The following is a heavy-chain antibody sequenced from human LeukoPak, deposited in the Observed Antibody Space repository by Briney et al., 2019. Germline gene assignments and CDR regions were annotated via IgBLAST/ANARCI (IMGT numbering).Heavy chain of an antibody. Sequence: SETLSLTCTVSGYSISSGYYWGWIRQPPGKGLEWIGSIYHSGSTYYNPSLKSRVTISVDTSKNQFSLKLGSVTAADTAVYYCARGVVVVAATFFDYWGQGTLVTVSS. CDR2: IYHSGST. J-gene: IGHJ4*02. V-gene: IGHV4-38-2*02. CDR3: ARGVVVVAATFFDY. D-gene: IGHD2-15*01. CDR1: GYSISSGYY.